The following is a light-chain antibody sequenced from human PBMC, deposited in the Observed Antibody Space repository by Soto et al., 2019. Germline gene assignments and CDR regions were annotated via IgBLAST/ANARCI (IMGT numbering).Light chain of an antibody. CDR1: NIGSKS. Sequence: SSELAQPPSGSVAPGQTASITCRGNNIGSKSVHWDQQKPGQAPVLVVDDDSDRPSGIPERFSGSNSGNTATLTISRVEAGDEADYFCHVWDSSSERVFGTGTKVTVL. CDR3: HVWDSSSERV. V-gene: IGLV3-21*02. CDR2: DDS. J-gene: IGLJ1*01.